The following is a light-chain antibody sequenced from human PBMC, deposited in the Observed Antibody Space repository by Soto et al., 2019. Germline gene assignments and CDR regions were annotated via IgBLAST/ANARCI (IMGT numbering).Light chain of an antibody. CDR3: VSYTARSSYV. CDR2: DIN. CDR1: SSDIGGHIF. J-gene: IGLJ1*01. Sequence: QSVLTQPASVSGSPGQSITVSCTGTSSDIGGHIFVSWYQQHPGKAPKLMIYDINNRPSGVSKRFSGSKSGNTASLTISGLQAEDEADYYCVSYTARSSYVFGTGTKSPS. V-gene: IGLV2-14*01.